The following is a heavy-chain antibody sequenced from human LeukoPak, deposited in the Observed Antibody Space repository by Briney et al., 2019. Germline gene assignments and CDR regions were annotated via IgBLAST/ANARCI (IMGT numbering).Heavy chain of an antibody. J-gene: IGHJ6*03. D-gene: IGHD4-23*01. CDR1: GYTFTGYY. CDR3: ARDVSDGGNSNYMDV. Sequence: GASVKVSCKASGYTFTGYYMHWVRQAPGQGLEWMGWINPNSGGTNYAQKFQGRVTMTRDTSISTAYMELSRLRSDDTAVYYCARDVSDGGNSNYMDVWGKGTTVTVSS. CDR2: INPNSGGT. V-gene: IGHV1-2*02.